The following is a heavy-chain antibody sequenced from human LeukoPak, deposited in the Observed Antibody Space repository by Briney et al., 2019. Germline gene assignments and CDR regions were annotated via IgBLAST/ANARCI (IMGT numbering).Heavy chain of an antibody. CDR1: GFTFSSYA. CDR2: ISSNGGST. V-gene: IGHV3-64*01. J-gene: IGHJ4*02. D-gene: IGHD3-22*01. Sequence: GGSLRLSCAASGFTFSSYAMHWVRQAPGKGLEYVSAISSNGGSTYYESSVKGRFTISRDNSKNTLYLQMGSLRAEDMAVYYCARGPYYYDSTGVDYWGQGTLVTVSS. CDR3: ARGPYYYDSTGVDY.